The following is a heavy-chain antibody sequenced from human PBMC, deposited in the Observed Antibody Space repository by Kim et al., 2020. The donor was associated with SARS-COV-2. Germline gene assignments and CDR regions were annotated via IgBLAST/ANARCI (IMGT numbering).Heavy chain of an antibody. D-gene: IGHD5-18*01. Sequence: GGSLRLSCSASGFTFSSYAMHWVRQAPGKGLEYVSAISSNGGSTYYADSVKGRFTISRDNSKNTLYLQMSSLRAEDTAVYYCVKGGAAMVDYYYYGMDVWGQGTTVTVSS. V-gene: IGHV3-64D*06. CDR3: VKGGAAMVDYYYYGMDV. CDR2: ISSNGGST. J-gene: IGHJ6*02. CDR1: GFTFSSYA.